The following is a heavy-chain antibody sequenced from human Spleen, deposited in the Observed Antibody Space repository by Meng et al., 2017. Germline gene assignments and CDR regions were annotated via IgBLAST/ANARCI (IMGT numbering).Heavy chain of an antibody. V-gene: IGHV4-34*01. CDR1: VGSFSDYY. J-gene: IGHJ4*02. D-gene: IGHD4-11*01. CDR3: ARGPTTMAHDFDY. CDR2: INHSGST. Sequence: QVQLQQWGAGCLKPSGTLSRTCVVSVGSFSDYYWSWIRQPPGKGLEWIGEINHSGSTNYNPSLESRATISVDTSQNNLSLKLSSVTAADSAVYYCARGPTTMAHDFDYWGQGTLVTVSS.